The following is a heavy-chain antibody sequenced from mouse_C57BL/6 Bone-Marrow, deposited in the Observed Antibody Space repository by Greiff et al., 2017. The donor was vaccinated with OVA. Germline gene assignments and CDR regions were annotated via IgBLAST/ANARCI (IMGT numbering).Heavy chain of an antibody. D-gene: IGHD2-13*01. CDR3: ARNSDYDAWLAY. Sequence: QVQLKESGPGLVQPSQSLSITCTVSGFSLTSYGVHWVRQSPGKGLEWLGVIWSGGSTDYNAAFISRLSISKDNSKSQVFFKMNSLQADDTAIYYCARNSDYDAWLAYWGQGTLVTVSA. CDR2: IWSGGST. CDR1: GFSLTSYG. V-gene: IGHV2-2*01. J-gene: IGHJ3*01.